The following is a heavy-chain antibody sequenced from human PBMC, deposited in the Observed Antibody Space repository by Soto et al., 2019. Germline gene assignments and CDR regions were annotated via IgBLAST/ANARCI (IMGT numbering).Heavy chain of an antibody. J-gene: IGHJ6*02. Sequence: EVQLLESGGGLVQPGGSLRLSCVASGFTFSTYAMSWVRQAPREGLKWGSTISGSGGTTYYADSVKGRFTISRDNSKNTLYLKVNSLRAEDSAKYYCARYCSPTSCTIRYGMDVWGQGTTVTVSS. V-gene: IGHV3-23*01. D-gene: IGHD2-15*01. CDR1: GFTFSTYA. CDR2: ISGSGGTT. CDR3: ARYCSPTSCTIRYGMDV.